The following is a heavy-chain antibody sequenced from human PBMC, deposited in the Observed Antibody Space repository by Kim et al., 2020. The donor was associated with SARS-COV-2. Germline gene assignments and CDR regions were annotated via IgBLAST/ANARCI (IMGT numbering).Heavy chain of an antibody. CDR2: TFYRSKWYN. CDR1: GDSVSDNYAA. D-gene: IGHD3-3*02. Sequence: SQTLSLTCAISGDSVSDNYAAWNWIRQSPSGGLEWLGRTFYRSKWYNDYAVSVNSRITINPDTSKNQFSLHLNSVTPEDTAVYYCARGLADGRGVDGMDVWGQGTSVTVSS. J-gene: IGHJ6*02. V-gene: IGHV6-1*01. CDR3: ARGLADGRGVDGMDV.